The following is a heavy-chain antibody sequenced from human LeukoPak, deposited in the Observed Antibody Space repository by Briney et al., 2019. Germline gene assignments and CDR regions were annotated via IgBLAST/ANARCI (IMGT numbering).Heavy chain of an antibody. V-gene: IGHV3-74*01. Sequence: GGSLRLSCAASGFTFSNFWMHWVRQAPGKGLVWVALIYGDGSFTRYADSVKGRFTISRDYAKNSLYLQMTSLRAEDTAVYYCASAARGDNFGSSHWGQGTLVTVSS. J-gene: IGHJ4*02. CDR1: GFTFSNFW. D-gene: IGHD2-21*01. CDR3: ASAARGDNFGSSH. CDR2: IYGDGSFT.